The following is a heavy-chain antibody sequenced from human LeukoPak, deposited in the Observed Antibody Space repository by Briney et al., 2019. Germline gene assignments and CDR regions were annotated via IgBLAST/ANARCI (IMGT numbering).Heavy chain of an antibody. J-gene: IGHJ4*02. Sequence: SVKVSCKASRGTFSSYAISWVRQAPGHGLEWLGGIIPIFGTPNYAQKFQGRVTITTDESTSTAYVELSSLRSEDTAVYYGARGGYDSSGYRVGGFDYWGQGTLVTVSS. CDR3: ARGGYDSSGYRVGGFDY. V-gene: IGHV1-69*05. D-gene: IGHD3-22*01. CDR1: RGTFSSYA. CDR2: IIPIFGTP.